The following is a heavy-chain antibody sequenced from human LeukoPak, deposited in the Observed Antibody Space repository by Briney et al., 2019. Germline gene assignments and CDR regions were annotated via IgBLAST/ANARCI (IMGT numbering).Heavy chain of an antibody. CDR1: GYTFTGYY. V-gene: IGHV1-2*02. D-gene: IGHD3-3*01. J-gene: IGHJ4*02. CDR3: ARVGRDYEFWSGYYSY. Sequence: GASVKVSCKASGYTFTGYYMHWVRQATGQGLEWMGWINPNSGGTNYAQKFQGRVTMTRDTSISTAYMELSRLRSDDTAVYYCARVGRDYEFWSGYYSYWGQGTLVTVSS. CDR2: INPNSGGT.